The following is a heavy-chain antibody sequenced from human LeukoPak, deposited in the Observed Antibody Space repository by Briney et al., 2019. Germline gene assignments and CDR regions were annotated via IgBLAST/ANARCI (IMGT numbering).Heavy chain of an antibody. Sequence: GGSLRLSCAASGFTFSDYYMSWIRQAPGKGLEWVSYISSSGSTIYYADSVKGRFTISRDNAKNSLYLQMNSLRAEDTAAYYCARDFNYYYYYYMDVWGKGTTVTVSS. CDR1: GFTFSDYY. CDR3: ARDFNYYYYYYMDV. V-gene: IGHV3-11*04. J-gene: IGHJ6*03. CDR2: ISSSGSTI.